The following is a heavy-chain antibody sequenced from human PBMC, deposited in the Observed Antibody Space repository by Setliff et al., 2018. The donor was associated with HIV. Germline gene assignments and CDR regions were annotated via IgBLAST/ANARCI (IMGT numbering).Heavy chain of an antibody. CDR3: AGFSGGSFDS. J-gene: IGHJ4*02. D-gene: IGHD2-15*01. Sequence: SETLSLTCTVSGGPISNNNYYWGWIRQPPGKGLEWIGSIYYSGTTYYNSSLKSRVTISIDTSKNQFSLKLSSMTAADTAVCYCAGFSGGSFDSWGQGTLVTVSS. CDR2: IYYSGTT. CDR1: GGPISNNNYY. V-gene: IGHV4-39*01.